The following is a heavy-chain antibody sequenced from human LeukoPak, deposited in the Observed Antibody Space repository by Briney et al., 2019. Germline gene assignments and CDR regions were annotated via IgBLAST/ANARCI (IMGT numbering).Heavy chain of an antibody. V-gene: IGHV1-3*01. CDR1: GYTFTSYA. Sequence: GASVKVFCKASGYTFTSYAMHWVRQAPGQRLEWMGWINAGNGNTKYSQKFQGRVTITRDTSASTAYMELSSLRSEDTAVYYCARDRYGDYIGGDYWGQGTLVTVSS. CDR2: INAGNGNT. D-gene: IGHD4-17*01. J-gene: IGHJ4*02. CDR3: ARDRYGDYIGGDY.